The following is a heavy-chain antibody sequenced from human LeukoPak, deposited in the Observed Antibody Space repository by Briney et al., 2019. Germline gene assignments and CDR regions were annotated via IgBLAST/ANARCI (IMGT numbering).Heavy chain of an antibody. Sequence: SETLSLTCTVSGGSISSYYWGWIRQPPGKGLEWIGSIYYSGSTYYNPSLKSRVTISVDTSKNQFSLKLSSVTAADTAVYYCARDWNADSHWYFDLWGRGTLVTVSS. D-gene: IGHD1-1*01. V-gene: IGHV4-39*02. CDR1: GGSISSYY. CDR2: IYYSGST. CDR3: ARDWNADSHWYFDL. J-gene: IGHJ2*01.